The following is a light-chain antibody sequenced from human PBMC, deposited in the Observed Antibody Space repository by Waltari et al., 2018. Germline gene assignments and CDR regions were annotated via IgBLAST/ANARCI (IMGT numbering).Light chain of an antibody. CDR3: NSYTGSSSWM. CDR2: YVS. CDR1: SRDVAFYNY. V-gene: IGLV2-14*01. J-gene: IGLJ3*02. Sequence: QSALTQPTSVSGSPGQSVTISCTGTSRDVAFYNYVSWYQQSPGKVPQLLISYVSYRPSGVSSRFSGSKSGNTASLTISGLQADDEADYYCNSYTGSSSWMFGGGTKLTVL.